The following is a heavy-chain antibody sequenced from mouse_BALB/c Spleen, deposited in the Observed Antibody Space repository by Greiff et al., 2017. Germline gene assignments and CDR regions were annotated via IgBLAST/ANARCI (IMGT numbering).Heavy chain of an antibody. CDR1: GFTFSSYA. CDR3: ARDPRGVYYDYAMDY. CDR2: ISSGGSYT. J-gene: IGHJ4*01. V-gene: IGHV5-9-4*01. D-gene: IGHD2-1*01. Sequence: EVQLQESGGGLVKPGGSLKLSCAASGFTFSSYAMSWVRQSPEKRLEWVAEISSGGSYTYYPDTVTGRFTISRDNAKNTLYLEMSSLRSEDTAMYYCARDPRGVYYDYAMDYWGQGTSVTVSS.